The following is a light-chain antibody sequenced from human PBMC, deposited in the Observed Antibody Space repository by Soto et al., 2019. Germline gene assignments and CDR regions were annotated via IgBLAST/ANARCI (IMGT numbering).Light chain of an antibody. CDR2: DAS. J-gene: IGKJ1*01. CDR1: QSVSSY. Sequence: EIVLTQSPATLSLSPGERATLSCWSSQSVSSYLAWYQQKPGQAPRLLIYDASNRATGIPARFSGSGSGTDFTLTISSLEPEDLAVYYCLQRSNWPGTFGQGTKVEIK. CDR3: LQRSNWPGT. V-gene: IGKV3-11*01.